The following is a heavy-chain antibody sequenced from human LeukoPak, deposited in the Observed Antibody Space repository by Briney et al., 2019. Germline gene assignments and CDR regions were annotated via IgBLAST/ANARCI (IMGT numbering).Heavy chain of an antibody. J-gene: IGHJ4*02. D-gene: IGHD1-14*01. CDR1: GGSVSSYY. Sequence: SETLSLTCSVSGGSVSSYYWSWIRQSPGKGLEWIGYIHNSGRANYNPSLKSRVTGFVDTSKNQVSLRLSSVTAADTAVYYCARHGTISSESYFDYWGQGALVTVSS. CDR3: ARHGTISSESYFDY. CDR2: IHNSGRA. V-gene: IGHV4-59*08.